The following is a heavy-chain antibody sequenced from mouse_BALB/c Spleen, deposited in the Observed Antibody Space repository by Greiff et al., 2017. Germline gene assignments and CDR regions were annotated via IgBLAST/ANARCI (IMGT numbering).Heavy chain of an antibody. V-gene: IGHV5-6-4*01. D-gene: IGHD4-1*01. CDR1: GFTFSSYT. CDR2: ISSGGSYT. J-gene: IGHJ3*01. Sequence: EVLLVESGGGLVKPGGSLKLSCAASGFTFSSYTMSWVRQTPEKRLEWVATISSGGSYTYYPDSVKGRFTISRDNAKNTLYLQMSSLTSADTAMYYCTRDRRTGTGWFAYWGQGTLVTVSA. CDR3: TRDRRTGTGWFAY.